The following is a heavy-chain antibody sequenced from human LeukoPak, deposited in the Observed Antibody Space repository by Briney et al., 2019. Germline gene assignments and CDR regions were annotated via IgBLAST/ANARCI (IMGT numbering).Heavy chain of an antibody. CDR2: IIPIFGTG. D-gene: IGHD7-27*01. CDR1: GGSFSSYA. V-gene: IGHV1-69*05. Sequence: ASLTVSCKASGGSFSSYAICWGRHGPGPGLGWVWGIIPIFGTGNYEQKFQGRVTITTDESTSTAYMELSSLRSEETAVYYCASGDVYYYYYYLDVWGKGTTVTVSS. J-gene: IGHJ6*03. CDR3: ASGDVYYYYYYLDV.